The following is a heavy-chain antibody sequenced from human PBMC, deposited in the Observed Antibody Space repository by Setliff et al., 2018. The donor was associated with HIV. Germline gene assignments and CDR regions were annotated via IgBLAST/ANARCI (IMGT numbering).Heavy chain of an antibody. D-gene: IGHD4-4*01. Sequence: SETLSLTCTVSGGSISSYYWGWIRQPPGKGLEWIGSMHNSGSTYYNPAVKSRVTISVDTSKNQFSLKLSSVTAADTAVYYCARVTDDYSRYFYYMDVWGKGTTVTVSS. CDR3: ARVTDDYSRYFYYMDV. J-gene: IGHJ6*03. CDR2: MHNSGST. V-gene: IGHV4-39*07. CDR1: GGSISSYY.